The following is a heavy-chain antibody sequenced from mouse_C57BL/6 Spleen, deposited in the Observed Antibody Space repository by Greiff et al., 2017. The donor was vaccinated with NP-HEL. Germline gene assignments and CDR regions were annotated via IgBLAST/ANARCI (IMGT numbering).Heavy chain of an antibody. CDR1: GYTFTSYW. CDR2: IHPNSGST. J-gene: IGHJ4*01. CDR3: ARSYYDYDGTVYAMDY. D-gene: IGHD2-4*01. Sequence: QVQLQQPGAELVKPGASVKLSCKASGYTFTSYWMHWVKQRPGQGLEWIGMIHPNSGSTNYNEKFKSKATLTVDKSSSTVYMQLSSLTSEDSAVYYCARSYYDYDGTVYAMDYWGQGTSVTVSS. V-gene: IGHV1-64*01.